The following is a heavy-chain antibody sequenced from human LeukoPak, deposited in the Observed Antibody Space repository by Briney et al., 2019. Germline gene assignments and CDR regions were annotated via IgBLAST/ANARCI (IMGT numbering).Heavy chain of an antibody. D-gene: IGHD5-12*01. CDR2: IYYSGST. CDR3: ARASRSARSGYVLDFDY. CDR1: GGSISSSSYY. J-gene: IGHJ4*02. Sequence: SETLSLTCTVSGGSISSSSYYWGWIRQPPGKGLEWIGSIYYSGSTYYNPSLKSRVTISVDTSKNQFSLKLSSVTAADTAVYYCARASRSARSGYVLDFDYWGQGTLVTVSS. V-gene: IGHV4-39*01.